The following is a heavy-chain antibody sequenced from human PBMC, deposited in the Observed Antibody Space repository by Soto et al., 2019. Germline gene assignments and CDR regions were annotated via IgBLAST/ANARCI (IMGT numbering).Heavy chain of an antibody. D-gene: IGHD3-10*01. CDR2: ISYSGST. J-gene: IGHJ4*02. Sequence: LSLTCTVSGGSISSYYWRWIRQPPGRGLEWIGYISYSGSTNYNPSLKSRVTISVDTSKNQYSLRLGSVATADTALYYCATGRVLYGSEYWGQGTLVTVSS. CDR1: GGSISSYY. CDR3: ATGRVLYGSEY. V-gene: IGHV4-59*01.